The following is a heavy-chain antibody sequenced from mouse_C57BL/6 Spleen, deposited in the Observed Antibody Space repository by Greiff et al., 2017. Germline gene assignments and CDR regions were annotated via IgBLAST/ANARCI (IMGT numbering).Heavy chain of an antibody. CDR3: ARGDYDGGYAMDY. V-gene: IGHV1-7*01. J-gene: IGHJ4*01. CDR1: GYTFTSYW. Sequence: QVQLQQSGAELAKPGASVKLSCKASGYTFTSYWMHWVKQRPGQGLEWIGYINPSSGYTKYNQKFKDKATLTADKSSSKAYLQLSSLTYDDSTVYYCARGDYDGGYAMDYWGQGTSVTVSS. CDR2: INPSSGYT. D-gene: IGHD2-4*01.